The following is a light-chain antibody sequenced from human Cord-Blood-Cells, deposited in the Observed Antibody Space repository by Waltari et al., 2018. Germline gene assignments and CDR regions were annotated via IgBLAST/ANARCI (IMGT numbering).Light chain of an antibody. Sequence: QSALTQPASVSGSPGQSITIPCTGTSSDVGSSYLSSWYQPHPGKAPKLMIYEVSKRPSGVSNRFSGSKSGNTASLTISGLQAEDEADYYCCSYAGSSTWVFGGGTKLTVL. CDR1: SSDVGSSYL. CDR3: CSYAGSSTWV. V-gene: IGLV2-23*02. J-gene: IGLJ3*02. CDR2: EVS.